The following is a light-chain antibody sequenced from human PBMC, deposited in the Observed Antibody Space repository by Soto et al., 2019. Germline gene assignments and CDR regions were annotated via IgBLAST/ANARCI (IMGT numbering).Light chain of an antibody. V-gene: IGLV1-44*01. CDR1: RSNIGSNA. CDR2: SDN. Sequence: QSVLTQPPSASGTPGQRVTISCSGSRSNIGSNAVNWFQQLPGTAPKLLISSDNQRPSGVPDRFSGSKSGTPASLAISGLQSDDEADYYCAAWDGSLNGGVFGGGTKLTVL. J-gene: IGLJ2*01. CDR3: AAWDGSLNGGV.